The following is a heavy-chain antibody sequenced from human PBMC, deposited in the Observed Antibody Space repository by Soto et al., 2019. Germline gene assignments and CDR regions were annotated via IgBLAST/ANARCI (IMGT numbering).Heavy chain of an antibody. CDR3: AAWCLRLNYYYGMDV. D-gene: IGHD5-12*01. CDR2: IIPIFGTA. Sequence: QVQLVQSGAEVKKPGSSVKVSCKASGGTFSSYAISWVRQAPGQGREWMGGIIPIFGTANYAQKFQGRVTITADKSTGTAYMELSSLRSDDTAVYYCAAWCLRLNYYYGMDVWGQGTTFTVSS. J-gene: IGHJ6*02. CDR1: GGTFSSYA. V-gene: IGHV1-69*06.